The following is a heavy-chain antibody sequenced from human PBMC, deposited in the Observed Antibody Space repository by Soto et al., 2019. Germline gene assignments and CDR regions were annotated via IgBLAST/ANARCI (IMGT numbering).Heavy chain of an antibody. V-gene: IGHV1-3*01. CDR1: GYTFTSYA. D-gene: IGHD3-9*01. CDR2: INAGNGNT. Sequence: GASVKVSCKASGYTFTSYAMHWVRQAPGQRLEWMGWINAGNGNTKYPQKFQGRVTITRDTSASTAYMELSSLRSEDTAVYYCARAKGDYDILTNFDYWGQGTLVTVSS. J-gene: IGHJ4*02. CDR3: ARAKGDYDILTNFDY.